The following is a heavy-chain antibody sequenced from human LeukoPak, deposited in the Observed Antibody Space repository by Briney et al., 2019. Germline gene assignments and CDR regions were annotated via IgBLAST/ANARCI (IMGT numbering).Heavy chain of an antibody. CDR1: GGSISSYY. Sequence: SETLSLTCTVSGGSISSYYWSWIRQPPGKGLEWIGNIQDSGSTNYNPSLKSRVTISVDTSKDQFPLKLSSVTAADAAVYYCARTTGWAYYFDSWGQGALVTVSS. CDR2: IQDSGST. V-gene: IGHV4-59*01. J-gene: IGHJ4*02. D-gene: IGHD1-14*01. CDR3: ARTTGWAYYFDS.